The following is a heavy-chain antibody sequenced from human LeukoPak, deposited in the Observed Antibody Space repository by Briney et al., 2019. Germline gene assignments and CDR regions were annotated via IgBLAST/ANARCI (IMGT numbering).Heavy chain of an antibody. Sequence: GGSLRLSCAASGFTFSSYAMSWVREAPGKGLECVSAFRGSCGSTYYADSVKRLLPISRDNSKNTLYVQMNSMSAEDTAVYYCAKVTVQPGYSSGWSINWFAPWGQGTLVTVSS. CDR3: AKVTVQPGYSSGWSINWFAP. D-gene: IGHD6-19*01. CDR2: FRGSCGST. CDR1: GFTFSSYA. J-gene: IGHJ5*02. V-gene: IGHV3-23*01.